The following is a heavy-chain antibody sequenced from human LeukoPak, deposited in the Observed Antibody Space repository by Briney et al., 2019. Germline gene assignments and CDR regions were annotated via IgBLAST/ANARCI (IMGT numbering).Heavy chain of an antibody. D-gene: IGHD3-3*01. V-gene: IGHV4-31*03. CDR1: GGSISSGGYY. J-gene: IGHJ4*02. CDR3: ARGVLRFLEWLPGPFDY. Sequence: PSQTLSLTCTVSGGSISSGGYYWSWIRQHPGKGLEWIGYIYYSGSTYYNPSLKSRVTISVDTSKNQFSLKLSSVTAADTAAYYCARGVLRFLEWLPGPFDYWGQGTLVTVSS. CDR2: IYYSGST.